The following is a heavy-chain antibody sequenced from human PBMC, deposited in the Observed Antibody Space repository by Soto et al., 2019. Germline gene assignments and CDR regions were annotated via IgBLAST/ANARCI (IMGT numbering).Heavy chain of an antibody. CDR1: GFSFSTYW. CDR2: IKQDGSEK. CDR3: ATRGYCSGGSCSQVVDY. D-gene: IGHD2-15*01. J-gene: IGHJ4*02. Sequence: EVQLVESGGGLVQPGGSLRLSCAASGFSFSTYWVSWVRQAPGKGLEWVANIKQDGSEKYYVDSVKGRFTISRDNAKNSLYLQMNSLRGEDTAVYYCATRGYCSGGSCSQVVDYWGQGTLVIVSS. V-gene: IGHV3-7*01.